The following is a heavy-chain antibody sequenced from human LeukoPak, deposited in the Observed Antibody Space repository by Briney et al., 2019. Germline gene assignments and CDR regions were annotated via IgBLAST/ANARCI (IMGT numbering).Heavy chain of an antibody. V-gene: IGHV1-69*13. CDR3: ARDLGVDFSDYGDYRHPLHFDY. Sequence: GASVKVSCKASGGTFSSYAISWVRQAPGQGLEWMGGNIPIFGTANYAQKFQGRVTITADESTSTAYMELSSLRSEDTAVYYCARDLGVDFSDYGDYRHPLHFDYWGQGTLVTVSS. CDR1: GGTFSSYA. CDR2: NIPIFGTA. J-gene: IGHJ4*02. D-gene: IGHD4-17*01.